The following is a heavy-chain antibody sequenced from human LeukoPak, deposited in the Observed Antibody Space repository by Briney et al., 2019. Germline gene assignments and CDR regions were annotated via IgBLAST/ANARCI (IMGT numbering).Heavy chain of an antibody. CDR1: GFTVSSNY. D-gene: IGHD6-13*01. J-gene: IGHJ4*02. CDR2: IYSGGST. V-gene: IGHV3-53*04. Sequence: PGGSLRLSCAASGFTVSSNYMSWVRQAPGKGLEWVSVIYSGGSTYYADSVKGRFTISRHNSKNTLYLQMNSLRAEDTAVYYCARVAAAGREFFDYWGQGTLVTVYS. CDR3: ARVAAAGREFFDY.